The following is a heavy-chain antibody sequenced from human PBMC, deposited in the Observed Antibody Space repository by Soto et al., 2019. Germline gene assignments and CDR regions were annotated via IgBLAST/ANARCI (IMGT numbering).Heavy chain of an antibody. CDR3: ARGETAYYDFWSGYAGFDY. V-gene: IGHV1-69*01. CDR1: GGTFSSYA. J-gene: IGHJ4*02. CDR2: IIPIFGTA. D-gene: IGHD3-3*01. Sequence: QVQLVQSGAEVKKPGSSVKVSCKASGGTFSSYAISWVRQAPGQGLEWVGGIIPIFGTANYAQKFQGRVTITADESTSTAYMELSSLRSEDTAVYYCARGETAYYDFWSGYAGFDYWGQGTLVTVSS.